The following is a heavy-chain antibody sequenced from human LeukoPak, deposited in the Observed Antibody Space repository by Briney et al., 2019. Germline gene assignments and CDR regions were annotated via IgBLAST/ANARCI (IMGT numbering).Heavy chain of an antibody. V-gene: IGHV5-51*01. J-gene: IGHJ3*02. CDR1: GYSFTDSW. Sequence: GESLKISCDGSGYSFTDSWIGWLRQMPGRGLEWMGSIYPGDSDTRYSPSFQGQVTISADKSISTAYLQWSSLKASDTAMYYCATQSHTSAPMVYDAFDIWGQGTLVTVSS. D-gene: IGHD3-10*01. CDR3: ATQSHTSAPMVYDAFDI. CDR2: IYPGDSDT.